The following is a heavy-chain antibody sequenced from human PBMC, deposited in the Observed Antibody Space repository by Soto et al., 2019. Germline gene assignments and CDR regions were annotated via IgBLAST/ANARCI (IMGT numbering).Heavy chain of an antibody. V-gene: IGHV3-15*01. J-gene: IGHJ6*02. CDR2: IKSKTDGGTT. Sequence: GGSLRLSCAASGFTFGNAWMSWVRQAPGKGLEWVGRIKSKTDGGTTDYAAPVKGRFTISRDDSKTTLYLQMNSLKTEDTAVYYCTTGLGAAAGTWYYYGMDVWGQGTTVTVSS. CDR3: TTGLGAAAGTWYYYGMDV. D-gene: IGHD6-13*01. CDR1: GFTFGNAW.